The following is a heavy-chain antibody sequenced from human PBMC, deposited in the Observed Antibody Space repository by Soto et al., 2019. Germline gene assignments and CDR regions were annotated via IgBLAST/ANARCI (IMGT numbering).Heavy chain of an antibody. CDR2: NYPSDSDT. Sequence: GESLKIFRWGSGYNFAGFWTAWVRQMPGKGLELMGINYPSDSDTGYRPSFQGQVTISADKSISSAYLQWSSLRASDTAMYYWARRGVSTRTFDYWGQGTPVTVSS. CDR1: GYNFAGFW. CDR3: ARRGVSTRTFDY. J-gene: IGHJ4*02. D-gene: IGHD3-3*01. V-gene: IGHV5-51*01.